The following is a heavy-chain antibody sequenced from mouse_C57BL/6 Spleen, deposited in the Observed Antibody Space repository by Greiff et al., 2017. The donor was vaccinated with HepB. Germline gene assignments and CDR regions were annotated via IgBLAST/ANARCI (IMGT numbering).Heavy chain of an antibody. J-gene: IGHJ1*03. CDR2: INPNNGGT. D-gene: IGHD1-1*01. V-gene: IGHV1-26*01. CDR1: GYTFTDYY. CDR3: SRKENYYDSSHWYFDV. Sequence: EVQLQQSGPELVKPGASVKISCKASGYTFTDYYMNWVKQGPGKSLEWIGDINPNNGGTSYNQKFKGKATLTVDNSSSTAYMELRSLTSEDSAVYYCSRKENYYDSSHWYFDVWGTGTTVTVSS.